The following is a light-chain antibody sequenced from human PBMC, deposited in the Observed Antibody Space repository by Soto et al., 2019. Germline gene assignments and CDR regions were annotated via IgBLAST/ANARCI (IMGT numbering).Light chain of an antibody. CDR1: QSVSSY. Sequence: EILLTQSPATLSLSPGERATLSCRASQSVSSYLAWYQQKPGQAPRLLIYDASNRATGIPARFSGSGSGTDFTLTISSREPEDFAVYYCQQRSNWPPNTFGQGTRLEIK. J-gene: IGKJ5*01. CDR2: DAS. CDR3: QQRSNWPPNT. V-gene: IGKV3-11*01.